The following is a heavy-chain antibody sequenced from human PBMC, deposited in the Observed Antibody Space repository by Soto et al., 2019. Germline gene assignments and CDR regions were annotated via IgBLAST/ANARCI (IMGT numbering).Heavy chain of an antibody. Sequence: EVQLVESGGGLVQPGGSLRLSCAASGFTFRSYNMHWVRQVPGKGPLWVSRINGDGNSILYADSVKGRFTISRDNAKNTLYLQMNSLRAEDTAVNYCGRGNFGFDYWRQGTLVTVSS. J-gene: IGHJ4*02. D-gene: IGHD4-4*01. V-gene: IGHV3-74*01. CDR2: INGDGNSI. CDR3: GRGNFGFDY. CDR1: GFTFRSYN.